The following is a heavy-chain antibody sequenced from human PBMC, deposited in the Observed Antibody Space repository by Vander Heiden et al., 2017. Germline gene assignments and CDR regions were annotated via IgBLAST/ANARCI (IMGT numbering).Heavy chain of an antibody. CDR2: IIPIFGTA. D-gene: IGHD2-2*01. J-gene: IGHJ6*02. CDR1: GGPFSSHA. CDR3: ARGTLVVVPAASWYYYYGMDV. V-gene: IGHV1-69*01. Sequence: QVQRLQSGAEVKKPGSSVTVSCKDSGGPFSSHANNWVPQAPGPGLGWMGGIIPIFGTATYGQKFQGRVTITADEATSTAYMELSSLRSEDTAVYYCARGTLVVVPAASWYYYYGMDVWGQGTTVTVSS.